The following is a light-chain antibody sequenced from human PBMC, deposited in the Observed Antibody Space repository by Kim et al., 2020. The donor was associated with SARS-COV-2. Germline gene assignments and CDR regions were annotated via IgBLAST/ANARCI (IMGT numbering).Light chain of an antibody. CDR2: RNN. V-gene: IGLV1-47*01. CDR1: DSSTGSQC. CDR3: AVWDDSLSGSV. Sequence: GQSVTISYSVVDSSTGSQCVDWSQQLPGTAPKLLIYRNNQRPSGVPDRFSGSKSGTSASLAINGLRSEDEADYYCAVWDDSLSGSVFGGGTQLTVL. J-gene: IGLJ2*01.